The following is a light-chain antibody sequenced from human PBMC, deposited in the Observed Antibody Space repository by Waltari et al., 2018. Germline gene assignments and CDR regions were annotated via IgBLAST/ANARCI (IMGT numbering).Light chain of an antibody. J-gene: IGKJ4*01. V-gene: IGKV1-39*01. CDR3: QQSYSTPRLT. Sequence: DIQMTTYPSSLSASVRDRVTITCRASQSISNYLNWYQQKPEKAPKLLIYAASSLQSGVPSRFSGSGSGTDFTLTISSLQPEDFATYYCQQSYSTPRLTFGGGTKVEIK. CDR1: QSISNY. CDR2: AAS.